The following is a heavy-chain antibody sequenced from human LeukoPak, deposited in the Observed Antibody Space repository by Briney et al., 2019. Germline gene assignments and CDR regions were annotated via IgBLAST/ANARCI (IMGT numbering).Heavy chain of an antibody. J-gene: IGHJ4*02. CDR1: GFTFISNY. D-gene: IGHD3-10*01. CDR2: ISYDGSDK. CDR3: ARTMVRGVTGTDFDY. V-gene: IGHV3-30*03. Sequence: GGSLRLSCAASGFTFISNYMSWVRQAPGKGLEWVALISYDGSDKYFPDSVKGRFTISRDNSKNTLYLQMNSLRAEDTAVYYCARTMVRGVTGTDFDYWGQGTLVTVSS.